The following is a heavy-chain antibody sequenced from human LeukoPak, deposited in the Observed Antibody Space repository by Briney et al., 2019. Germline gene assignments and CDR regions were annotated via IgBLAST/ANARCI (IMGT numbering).Heavy chain of an antibody. CDR2: INPSGGST. CDR3: VRGAPPSGRFFDY. D-gene: IGHD1-26*01. CDR1: GGTFSSYA. V-gene: IGHV1-46*01. Sequence: GSSVKVSCKASGGTFSSYAISWVRQAPGQGPEWMGIINPSGGSTNFAQKFQGRVTMTRDTSTSTVYMELSSLRSEDAAVYYCVRGAPPSGRFFDYWGQGTLVTVSS. J-gene: IGHJ4*02.